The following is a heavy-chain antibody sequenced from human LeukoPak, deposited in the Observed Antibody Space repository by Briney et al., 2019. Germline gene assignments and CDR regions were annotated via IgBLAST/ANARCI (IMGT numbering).Heavy chain of an antibody. V-gene: IGHV4-34*01. CDR2: INHSGTT. CDR1: GGSFSGYS. CDR3: PRGGRHTGSFGY. J-gene: IGHJ4*02. Sequence: SETLSLTCAVYGGSFSGYSWSWIRQPPGKGREWIGEINHSGTTNYNPSLKSRVTISVDTSKTNFSLNLSSGTAADRPVYYCPRGGRHTGSFGYWGQGTLVTVSS. D-gene: IGHD3-10*01.